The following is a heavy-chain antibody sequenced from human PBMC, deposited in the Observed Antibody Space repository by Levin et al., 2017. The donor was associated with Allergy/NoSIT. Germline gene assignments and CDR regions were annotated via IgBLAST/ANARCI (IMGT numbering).Heavy chain of an antibody. Sequence: GESLKISCAASGFTFSSYAMHWVRQAPGKGLEWVAVISYDGSNKYYADSVKGRFTISRDNSKNTLYLQMNSLRAEDTAVYYCARDVSSYNWNDSDWYFDLWGRGTLVTVSS. J-gene: IGHJ2*01. V-gene: IGHV3-30-3*01. CDR1: GFTFSSYA. CDR3: ARDVSSYNWNDSDWYFDL. CDR2: ISYDGSNK. D-gene: IGHD1-20*01.